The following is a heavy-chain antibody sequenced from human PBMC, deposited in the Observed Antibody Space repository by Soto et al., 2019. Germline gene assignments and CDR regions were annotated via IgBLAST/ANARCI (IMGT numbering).Heavy chain of an antibody. D-gene: IGHD2-21*02. J-gene: IGHJ4*02. CDR1: GGSFSGYY. CDR2: INHSGST. CDR3: ARGPLSAYPPAAKGMVTSYYFDY. V-gene: IGHV4-34*01. Sequence: SETLSLTCAVYGGSFSGYYWSWIRQPPGKGLEWIGEINHSGSTNYNPSLKSRVTISVDTSKNQFSLKLSSVTAADTAVYYCARGPLSAYPPAAKGMVTSYYFDYWGQGTLVTVSS.